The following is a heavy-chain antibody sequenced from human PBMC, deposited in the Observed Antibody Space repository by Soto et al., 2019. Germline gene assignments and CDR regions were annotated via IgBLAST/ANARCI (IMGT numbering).Heavy chain of an antibody. CDR2: IIPIFGTA. D-gene: IGHD2-15*01. V-gene: IGHV1-69*12. CDR1: VGTFSSYA. Sequence: QVQLVQSGAEVKKPGSSVKVSCKASVGTFSSYAISWVRQAPGQGLEWMGGIIPIFGTANYAQKFQGRVTITADESTSTAYMELSSLRSEDTAVYYCARVVVVVVAAIHYYYGMDVWGQGTTVTVSS. CDR3: ARVVVVVVAAIHYYYGMDV. J-gene: IGHJ6*02.